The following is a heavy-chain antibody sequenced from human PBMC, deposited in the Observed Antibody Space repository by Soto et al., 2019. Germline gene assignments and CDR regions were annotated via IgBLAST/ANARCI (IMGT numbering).Heavy chain of an antibody. CDR1: GFTFSSYA. CDR2: ISYDGSNK. CDR3: ARDAANITIFGVVTTPLYYYYGMDV. D-gene: IGHD3-3*01. J-gene: IGHJ6*02. V-gene: IGHV3-30-3*01. Sequence: GGSLRLSCAASGFTFSSYAMHWVRQAPGKGLEWVAVISYDGSNKYYADSVKGRFTISRDNSKNTLYLQMNILRAEDTAVYYCARDAANITIFGVVTTPLYYYYGMDVWGQGTTVTVSS.